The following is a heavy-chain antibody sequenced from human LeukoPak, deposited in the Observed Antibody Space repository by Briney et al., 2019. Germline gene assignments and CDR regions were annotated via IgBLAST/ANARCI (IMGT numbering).Heavy chain of an antibody. Sequence: PSETLSLTCTLSGGSISSNNYYWGWIRQPPGKGLEWIGSIYYSGSTYYNPFLKSRVTISVDTSKNQFSLKLSSVTAADTAVYYCARHGSGWPFDYWGQGTLVTVSS. V-gene: IGHV4-39*01. D-gene: IGHD6-19*01. J-gene: IGHJ4*02. CDR3: ARHGSGWPFDY. CDR2: IYYSGST. CDR1: GGSISSNNYY.